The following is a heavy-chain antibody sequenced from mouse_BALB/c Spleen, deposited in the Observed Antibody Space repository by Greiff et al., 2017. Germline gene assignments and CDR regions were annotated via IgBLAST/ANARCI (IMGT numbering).Heavy chain of an antibody. D-gene: IGHD4-1*01. CDR2: ISSGGGST. V-gene: IGHV5-12-1*01. Sequence: EVQVVESGGGLVKPGGSLKLSCAASGFAFSSYDMSWVRQTPEKRLEWVAYISSGGGSTYYPDTVSGRFTISRDNAKNTLYLQMSSLKSEDTAMYYCARNANWDSFDYWGQGTTLTVSS. J-gene: IGHJ2*01. CDR3: ARNANWDSFDY. CDR1: GFAFSSYD.